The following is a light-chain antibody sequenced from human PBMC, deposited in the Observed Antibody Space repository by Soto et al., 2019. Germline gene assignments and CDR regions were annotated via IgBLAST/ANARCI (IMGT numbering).Light chain of an antibody. CDR3: QQYGSSPQT. CDR1: QSVSSSY. J-gene: IGKJ1*01. V-gene: IGKV3-20*01. CDR2: GAS. Sequence: EIVLTQSPGTLSLSPGERATLSCRASQSVSSSYLAWYQQKPGQAPRLLIYGASSRATGIPDRFSGSGSGTDFTLTISRLEPEDFAEYYCQQYGSSPQTLGQGTKVAIK.